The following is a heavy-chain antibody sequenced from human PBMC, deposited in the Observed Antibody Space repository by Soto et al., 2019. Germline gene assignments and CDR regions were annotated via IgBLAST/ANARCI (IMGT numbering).Heavy chain of an antibody. CDR1: GFTFRNHG. D-gene: IGHD6-19*01. Sequence: PGESLRLSCAASGFTFRNHGMHWVRQAPGKGLEWVAVIWYDGSDKYYADSVKGRFAISRDNSKNTLYLQMNSLRADDTAIYYCVRDRSSTYFDFWGQGTQVTVSS. V-gene: IGHV3-33*01. CDR3: VRDRSSTYFDF. CDR2: IWYDGSDK. J-gene: IGHJ4*02.